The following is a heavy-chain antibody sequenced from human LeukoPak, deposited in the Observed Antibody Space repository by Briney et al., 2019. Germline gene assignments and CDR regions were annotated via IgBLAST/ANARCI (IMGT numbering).Heavy chain of an antibody. CDR3: ARRVDSSGYDPFDY. Sequence: PSATLSLTCTVSGYSISSGYYWGWIRQPPGKGLEWIGSIYLSGSTYYNPSLKSRVTISVDTSKNQFSLKLSSVTAADTAVYYCARRVDSSGYDPFDYWGQGTLVTVSS. CDR2: IYLSGST. D-gene: IGHD3-22*01. J-gene: IGHJ4*02. V-gene: IGHV4-38-2*02. CDR1: GYSISSGYY.